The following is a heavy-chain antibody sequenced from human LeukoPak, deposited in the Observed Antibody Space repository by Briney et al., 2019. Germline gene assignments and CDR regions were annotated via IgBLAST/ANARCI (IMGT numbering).Heavy chain of an antibody. D-gene: IGHD3-22*01. CDR1: GDSISSSSYY. J-gene: IGHJ4*02. CDR2: IYSSGST. V-gene: IGHV4-39*07. Sequence: SETLSLTCIASGDSISSSSYYWGWIRQPPGKGLEWIGSIYSSGSTFYNPSLKSRVTISVDTSKNQFSLKLSSVTAADTAVYYCARGGDPGKYYYDSSGYYGYWGQGTLVTVSS. CDR3: ARGGDPGKYYYDSSGYYGY.